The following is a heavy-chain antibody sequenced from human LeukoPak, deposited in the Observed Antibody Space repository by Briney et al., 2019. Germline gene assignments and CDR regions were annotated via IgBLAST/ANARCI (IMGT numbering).Heavy chain of an antibody. J-gene: IGHJ4*02. CDR3: VRDRELNY. CDR2: IYYSGST. D-gene: IGHD1-7*01. Sequence: SETLSLTCTVSGGSISSGGYYWSWIRQHPGKGLEWIGYIYYSGSTCYNPSLKSRVTISVDTSKNQFSLKLSSVTAADTAVYYCVRDRELNYWGQGTLVTVSS. CDR1: GGSISSGGYY. V-gene: IGHV4-31*03.